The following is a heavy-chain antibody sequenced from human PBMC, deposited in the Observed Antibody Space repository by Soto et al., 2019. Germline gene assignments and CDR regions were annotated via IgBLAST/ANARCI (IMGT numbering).Heavy chain of an antibody. J-gene: IGHJ4*02. CDR2: IYYRGTA. Sequence: SESLSLTCTASSDSIGSGGDYWRWIHQFPGKGLEWIGYIYYRGTAYYNPSLKSRVTISVDTSKSQFSLKLSSVTAADTAVYYCARTPRYCNDGSCYSNFEYWGQGTLVTVSS. CDR3: ARTPRYCNDGSCYSNFEY. V-gene: IGHV4-31*03. D-gene: IGHD2-15*01. CDR1: SDSIGSGGDY.